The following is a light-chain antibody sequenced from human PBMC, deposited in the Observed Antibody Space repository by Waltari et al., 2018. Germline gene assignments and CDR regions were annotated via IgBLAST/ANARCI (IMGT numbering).Light chain of an antibody. CDR1: QSVSSY. CDR3: QQRSNWPTIT. Sequence: EIVLPQSQSTLSLSPGERATRYCRASQSVSSYLDWYQQKPGQAPRLLIYDASNRATGIPARFSGSGSGTDFTLTISSLEPEDFAVYYCQQRSNWPTITFGQGTRLEIK. J-gene: IGKJ5*01. CDR2: DAS. V-gene: IGKV3-11*01.